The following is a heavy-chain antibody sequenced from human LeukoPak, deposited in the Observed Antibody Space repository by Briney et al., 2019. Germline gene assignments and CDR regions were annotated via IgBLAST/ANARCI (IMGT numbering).Heavy chain of an antibody. CDR2: ITAIFRTT. J-gene: IGHJ4*02. CDR1: GGTFNSYA. V-gene: IGHV1-69*13. D-gene: IGHD3-22*01. CDR3: ARHSGYHSTMYLDY. Sequence: REASVKVSCKTSGGTFNSYAISWVRRAPGQGLEWMGGITAIFRTTNYAQKFQGRVTITADESMSTVYMELSSLRSEDTAVYYCARHSGYHSTMYLDYWGQGTLVTVSS.